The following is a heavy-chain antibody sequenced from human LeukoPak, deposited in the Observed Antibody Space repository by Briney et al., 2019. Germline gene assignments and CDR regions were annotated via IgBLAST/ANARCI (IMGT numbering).Heavy chain of an antibody. CDR1: GYTFTSYG. D-gene: IGHD6-13*01. Sequence: ASVKVSCKASGYTFTSYGISWVRQAPGQGLEWMGWISPYNGNTNYAQYVQGRVTMTTETSTSTAYMELSSLRSEDTAVYYCAAIAAAGSGWFDPWGQGTLVTVSS. J-gene: IGHJ5*02. V-gene: IGHV1-18*01. CDR3: AAIAAAGSGWFDP. CDR2: ISPYNGNT.